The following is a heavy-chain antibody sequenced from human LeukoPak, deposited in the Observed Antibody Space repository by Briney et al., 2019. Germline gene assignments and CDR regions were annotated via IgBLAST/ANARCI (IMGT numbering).Heavy chain of an antibody. V-gene: IGHV3-43*01. J-gene: IGHJ5*02. D-gene: IGHD2-15*01. CDR1: GFTFDDYT. CDR2: ISWDGGST. Sequence: PGGSLRLSCAASGFTFDDYTMHWVRQAPGKGLEWVSLISWDGGSTYYADSVKGRFTISRDNSKNSLYLQMNSLRTEDTALYYCAKDMFGRPSMGGFDPWGQGTLVTVSS. CDR3: AKDMFGRPSMGGFDP.